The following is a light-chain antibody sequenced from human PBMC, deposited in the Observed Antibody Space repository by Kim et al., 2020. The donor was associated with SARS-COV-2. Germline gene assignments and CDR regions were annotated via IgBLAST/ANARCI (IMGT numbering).Light chain of an antibody. CDR3: QQYNMWPLT. J-gene: IGKJ4*01. CDR2: GAS. Sequence: VSPGERAPLSCRASQSITNNLAWNQQKPGQAPRILIYGASTRATGLPARFSGSGSGTDFTLTISSLQSEDFAVYYCQQYNMWPLTFGGGTKVEIK. CDR1: QSITNN. V-gene: IGKV3-15*01.